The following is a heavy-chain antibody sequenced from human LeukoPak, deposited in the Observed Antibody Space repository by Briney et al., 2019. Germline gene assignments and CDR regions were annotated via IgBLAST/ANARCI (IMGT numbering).Heavy chain of an antibody. CDR3: ARQIVGATTDWFDP. CDR2: IYTSGST. J-gene: IGHJ5*02. V-gene: IGHV4-4*07. D-gene: IGHD1-26*01. Sequence: PSETLSLTCTVSGGSISSYYWSWIRQPAGKGLEWIGRIYTSGSTNYNPSLKSRVTMSVDTSKNQFSLKLSSVTAADTAVYYCARQIVGATTDWFDPWGQGTLVTVSS. CDR1: GGSISSYY.